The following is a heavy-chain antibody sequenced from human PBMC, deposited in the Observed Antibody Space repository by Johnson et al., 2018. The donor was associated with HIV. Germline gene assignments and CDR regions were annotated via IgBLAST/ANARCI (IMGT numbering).Heavy chain of an antibody. CDR2: ISYDGRNK. J-gene: IGHJ3*02. D-gene: IGHD1-26*01. Sequence: QVQVVESGGGVVRPGGSLRLSCAASGFTFDDYAMNWVRQAPGKGLEWVAVISYDGRNKYYADSVKGRFTISRDNSKNSLYLQMNSLRAEDTALYYCAKVIVSGSGSYDHDAFDIWGQGTMVTVSS. CDR3: AKVIVSGSGSYDHDAFDI. V-gene: IGHV3-30*18. CDR1: GFTFDDYA.